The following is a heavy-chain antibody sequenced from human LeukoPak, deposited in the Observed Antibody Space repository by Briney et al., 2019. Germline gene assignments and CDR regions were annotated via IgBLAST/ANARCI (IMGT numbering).Heavy chain of an antibody. J-gene: IGHJ6*03. V-gene: IGHV5-51*01. Sequence: GESLKIYCKGSGYGFTSYWIGWVRQMPGKGLEWVGIIYPCDSDTRYSPSFQGQVTISADKSISTAYLQWSSLKASDTAMYYCASSTYGDYYMDVWGKWNTVTVSS. CDR2: IYPCDSDT. CDR1: GYGFTSYW. CDR3: ASSTYGDYYMDV. D-gene: IGHD4-17*01.